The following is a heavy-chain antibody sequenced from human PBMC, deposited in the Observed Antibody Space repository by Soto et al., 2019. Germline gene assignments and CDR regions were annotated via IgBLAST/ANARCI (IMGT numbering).Heavy chain of an antibody. Sequence: EVQLLESGGGLVQPGGSLRLSCAASGFTFSSYAMSWVRQAPGKGLEWVSAISGSGGSTYYADSVKGRFTISRDNSKNTLYLQMNSLRAEDTAVYYCAKDLGLPRHRELMTDYWGQGTLVTVSS. CDR3: AKDLGLPRHRELMTDY. J-gene: IGHJ4*02. D-gene: IGHD1-26*01. V-gene: IGHV3-23*01. CDR2: ISGSGGST. CDR1: GFTFSSYA.